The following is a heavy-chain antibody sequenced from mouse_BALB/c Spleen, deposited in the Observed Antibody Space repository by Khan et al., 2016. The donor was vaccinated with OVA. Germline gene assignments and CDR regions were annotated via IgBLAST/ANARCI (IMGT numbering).Heavy chain of an antibody. CDR1: GYTFTKNG. D-gene: IGHD2-14*01. CDR3: ARVGYAGTMDS. J-gene: IGHJ4*01. CDR2: INTYTGEP. V-gene: IGHV9-3-1*01. Sequence: QIQLVQSGPELKKPGAPVKISCKASGYTFTKNGMNWAKQAPGKGLKWMGWINTYTGEPTYADDFRGRFAFSLETSASTAYLQIHNLKNEDTATCFWARVGYAGTMDSWGQGTSVTVSP.